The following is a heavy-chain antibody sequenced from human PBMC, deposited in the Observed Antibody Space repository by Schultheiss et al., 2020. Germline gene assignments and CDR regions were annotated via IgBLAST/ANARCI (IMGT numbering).Heavy chain of an antibody. CDR1: GFTFSSYG. D-gene: IGHD3-10*01. CDR3: ARGMYYGSGSFVYYYGMDV. Sequence: GGSLRLSCAASGFTFSSYGMHWVRQAPGKGLEWVAVIYSGGSTYYADSVKGRFTISRDNSKNTLYLQMNSLRAEDTAVYYCARGMYYGSGSFVYYYGMDVWGQGTTVTVSS. CDR2: IYSGGST. J-gene: IGHJ6*02. V-gene: IGHV3-NL1*01.